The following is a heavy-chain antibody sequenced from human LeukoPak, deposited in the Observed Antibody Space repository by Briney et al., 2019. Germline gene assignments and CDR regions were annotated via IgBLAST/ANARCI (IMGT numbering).Heavy chain of an antibody. CDR3: AKGKGQNWDPFDY. Sequence: PGGSLRLSCAASGFTFSNYGMHWVRQAPGKGLDWVAVIWYDGSNKYYADSVKGRFTISRDNSKNTLYLQMNSLRAEDTAVYYCAKGKGQNWDPFDYWGQGTLVTVSS. D-gene: IGHD7-27*01. CDR1: GFTFSNYG. J-gene: IGHJ4*02. CDR2: IWYDGSNK. V-gene: IGHV3-33*06.